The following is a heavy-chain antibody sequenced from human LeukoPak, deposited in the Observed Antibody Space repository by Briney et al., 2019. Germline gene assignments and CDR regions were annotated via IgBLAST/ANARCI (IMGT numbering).Heavy chain of an antibody. J-gene: IGHJ3*02. CDR1: GFTFSSYW. V-gene: IGHV3-7*01. CDR2: IKQDGSEK. CDR3: ARAGGGYDFWSLDAFDI. D-gene: IGHD3-3*01. Sequence: PGGSLRLSCAASGFTFSSYWMSWVRQAPGKGLEWVANIKQDGSEKYYVDSVKGRFTISRDNAKNSLYLQMNSLRAEDTAVYYCARAGGGYDFWSLDAFDIWGQGTMVTVSS.